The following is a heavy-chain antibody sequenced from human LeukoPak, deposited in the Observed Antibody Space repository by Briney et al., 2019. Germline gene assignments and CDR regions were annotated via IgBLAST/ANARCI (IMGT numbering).Heavy chain of an antibody. Sequence: SETLSLTCTVSGGSIRNYYWSWIRQPAGKGLEWIGRIYTSGSTNYNPSLKSRVTMSVDTSKNQFSLKVSSVAAADTAVYYYARGSGSVTGFDPWGQGTLVTVSS. J-gene: IGHJ5*02. D-gene: IGHD3-10*01. CDR2: IYTSGST. V-gene: IGHV4-4*07. CDR1: GGSIRNYY. CDR3: ARGSGSVTGFDP.